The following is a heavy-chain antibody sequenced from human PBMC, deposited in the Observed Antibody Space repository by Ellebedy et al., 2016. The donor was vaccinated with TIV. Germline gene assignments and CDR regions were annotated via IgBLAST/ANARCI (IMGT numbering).Heavy chain of an antibody. D-gene: IGHD3-9*01. J-gene: IGHJ4*02. CDR3: ARAEHYDILTGYFDY. CDR2: ISSDGSTT. V-gene: IGHV3-74*01. Sequence: GESLKISCAASGFTFSSHWMHWVRQAPGKGLVWISRISSDGSTTSYADSVEGRFTVSRDNDKNTLNLQMNSLGVEDTAIYYCARAEHYDILTGYFDYWGQGTLVTVSS. CDR1: GFTFSSHW.